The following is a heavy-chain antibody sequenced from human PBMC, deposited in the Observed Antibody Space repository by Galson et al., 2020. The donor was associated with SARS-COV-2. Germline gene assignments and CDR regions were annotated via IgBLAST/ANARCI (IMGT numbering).Heavy chain of an antibody. Sequence: SETLSLTCSVSGGSISSSSYYWAWLRQPPGKGLQWIGSVYYNGNTHDNPSLKSRVTISIDTTKNQFSLKLTSVTATDTAVYYCARLDSSTWSNFDYWGQGTLVTVSS. CDR2: VYYNGNT. CDR1: GGSISSSSYY. J-gene: IGHJ4*02. V-gene: IGHV4-39*01. CDR3: ARLDSSTWSNFDY. D-gene: IGHD6-13*01.